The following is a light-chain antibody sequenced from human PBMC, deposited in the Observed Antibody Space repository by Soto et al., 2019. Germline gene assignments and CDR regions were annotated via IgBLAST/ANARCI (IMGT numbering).Light chain of an antibody. CDR3: QQYNNWPRT. J-gene: IGKJ5*01. Sequence: EIVMMQSPATRSVSPGESVTLSCRASQLFSSNLAWYQHKPGQAPRLLIYGVSTRDTGVPDRFSGSASRTEFTLTISSLQSEDFAVYYCQQYNNWPRTFGQGTRLEIK. CDR1: QLFSSN. V-gene: IGKV3-15*01. CDR2: GVS.